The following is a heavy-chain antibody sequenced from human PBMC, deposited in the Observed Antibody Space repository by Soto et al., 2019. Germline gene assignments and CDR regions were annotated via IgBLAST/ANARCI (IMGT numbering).Heavy chain of an antibody. CDR3: ARDGPDTASSYFLGY. CDR1: GFTISSSV. CDR2: IWHDGSDI. D-gene: IGHD2-21*02. J-gene: IGHJ4*02. Sequence: GGSLRLSCAGSGFTISSSVMHWVRQAPGKGLEWLAVIWHDGSDISYGESVRGRFTVSRDNSRNTLYLQMDNVRDEDTALYFCARDGPDTASSYFLGYWGQGTLVTVSS. V-gene: IGHV3-33*01.